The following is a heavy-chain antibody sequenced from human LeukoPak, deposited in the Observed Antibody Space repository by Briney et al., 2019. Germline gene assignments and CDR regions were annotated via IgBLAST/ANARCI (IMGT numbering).Heavy chain of an antibody. J-gene: IGHJ4*02. Sequence: TLSLTCTVSGGSISSSSYYWGWIRQPPGKALEWLALIYWNDDKRYSPSLKSRLTITKDTSKNHVVLTVTNVDPVDTATYYCAHSRYNYGYLFDYWGQGTLVTVSS. CDR2: IYWNDDK. V-gene: IGHV2-5*01. CDR1: GGSISSSSYY. CDR3: AHSRYNYGYLFDY. D-gene: IGHD5-18*01.